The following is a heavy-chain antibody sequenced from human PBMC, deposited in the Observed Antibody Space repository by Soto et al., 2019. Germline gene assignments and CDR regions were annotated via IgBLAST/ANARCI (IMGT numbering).Heavy chain of an antibody. D-gene: IGHD6-19*01. J-gene: IGHJ4*02. CDR3: ARGRYSSGWYARGFDY. V-gene: IGHV4-34*01. CDR2: INHSGST. CDR1: GGSFSGYY. Sequence: TLSLTCAVYGGSFSGYYWGWIRQPPGKGLEWIGEINHSGSTNYNPSLKSRVTISVDTSKNRFSLKLSSVTAADTAVYYCARGRYSSGWYARGFDYWGQGTLVTVSS.